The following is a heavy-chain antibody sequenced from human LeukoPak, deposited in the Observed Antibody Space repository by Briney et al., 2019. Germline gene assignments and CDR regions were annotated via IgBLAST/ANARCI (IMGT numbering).Heavy chain of an antibody. CDR3: ARERTKYNLWYFMDV. V-gene: IGHV3-7*01. CDR1: GFTFSDFT. Sequence: GGSLILSCAASGFTFSDFTMTWVRQAPGKGLEWVANIRKDGSEKDSVDSVKGRFTISRDNAKNSLHLQMNSLRAEDTAVYYCARERTKYNLWYFMDVWGKGTTVTVSS. CDR2: IRKDGSEK. J-gene: IGHJ6*03. D-gene: IGHD2-21*01.